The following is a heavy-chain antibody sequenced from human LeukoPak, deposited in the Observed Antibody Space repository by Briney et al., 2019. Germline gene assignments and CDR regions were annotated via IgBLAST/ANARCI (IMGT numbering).Heavy chain of an antibody. CDR2: IYYSGST. D-gene: IGHD4-23*01. J-gene: IGHJ3*02. CDR3: ARVDGGNALAFDI. Sequence: SETLSLTCTVSGGSISSSSYYWGWIRQPPGKGLEWIGSIYYSGSTYYNPSLKSRVTISVDTSKNQFSLKLSSVTAADTAVYYCARVDGGNALAFDIWGQGTMVTVSS. CDR1: GGSISSSSYY. V-gene: IGHV4-39*07.